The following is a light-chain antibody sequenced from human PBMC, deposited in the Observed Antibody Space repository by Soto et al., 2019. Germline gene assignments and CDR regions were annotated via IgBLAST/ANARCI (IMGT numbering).Light chain of an antibody. CDR3: QSYDSSLSGSLV. CDR2: ANS. J-gene: IGLJ2*01. V-gene: IGLV1-40*01. Sequence: QSVLTQPPSVSGAPGQRITISCTGSSSNFGAGYDVHWYQQLPGTAPKLLIYANSNRPSGVPDRFSGSKSGTSASLAITGLRAEDEADYYCQSYDSSLSGSLVFGGGTKVTVL. CDR1: SSNFGAGYD.